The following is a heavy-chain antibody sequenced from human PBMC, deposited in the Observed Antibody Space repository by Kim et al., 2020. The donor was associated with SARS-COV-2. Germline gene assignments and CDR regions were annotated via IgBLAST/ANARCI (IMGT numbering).Heavy chain of an antibody. D-gene: IGHD2-2*01. V-gene: IGHV1-18*01. CDR2: ISAYNGNT. Sequence: ASVKVSCKASGYTFTSYGISWVRQAPGQGLEWMGWISAYNGNTNYAQKLQGRVTMTTDTSTSTAYMELRSLRSDDTAVYYCAREAYCSSTSCYAGVNDYYYYGMDGWGQGTTVTVSS. CDR1: GYTFTSYG. J-gene: IGHJ6*02. CDR3: AREAYCSSTSCYAGVNDYYYYGMDG.